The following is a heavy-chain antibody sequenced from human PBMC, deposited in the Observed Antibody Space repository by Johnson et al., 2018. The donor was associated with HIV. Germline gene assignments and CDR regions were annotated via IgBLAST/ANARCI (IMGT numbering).Heavy chain of an antibody. J-gene: IGHJ3*02. Sequence: QVQLVESGGGLVQPGRSLRLSCAASGFSFDDYAMHWVRQAPGKGLEWVAVIWYDGSKKYYVESVQGRFTISRENAKNSLYLQMNSLRAGDTAVYYCARVTNDAFDIWGQGTMVTVSS. CDR2: IWYDGSKK. V-gene: IGHV3-33*08. CDR3: ARVTNDAFDI. CDR1: GFSFDDYA.